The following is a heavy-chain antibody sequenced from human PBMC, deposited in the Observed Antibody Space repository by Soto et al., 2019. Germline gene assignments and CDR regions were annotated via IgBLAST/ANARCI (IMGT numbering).Heavy chain of an antibody. D-gene: IGHD2-15*01. J-gene: IGHJ5*02. V-gene: IGHV4-31*03. CDR1: GGSINNDGSF. CDR2: IYYSGTT. CDR3: ARETKTYCPGGSCNWFDP. Sequence: QVQLQESGPRLVKPSQTLSLTCSVSGGSINNDGSFWAWIRQSPGKGLEWIGDIYYSGTTYYNPSLRSRLSISVDTSKNQFSLKLTSVTAAATALYYCARETKTYCPGGSCNWFDPWGQGILVSVSS.